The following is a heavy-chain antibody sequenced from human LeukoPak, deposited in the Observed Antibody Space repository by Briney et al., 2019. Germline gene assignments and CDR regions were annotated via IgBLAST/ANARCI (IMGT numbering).Heavy chain of an antibody. Sequence: SVKVSCKASGGTFSSYAISWVRQAPGQGLEWMGGIIPIFGTANYAQKFQGRVTITADESTSTAYMELSSLRSEDTAVYYCARRYTSSGGLFDYWGQGTLVTVSS. CDR1: GGTFSSYA. CDR2: IIPIFGTA. CDR3: ARRYTSSGGLFDY. J-gene: IGHJ4*02. V-gene: IGHV1-69*13. D-gene: IGHD2-15*01.